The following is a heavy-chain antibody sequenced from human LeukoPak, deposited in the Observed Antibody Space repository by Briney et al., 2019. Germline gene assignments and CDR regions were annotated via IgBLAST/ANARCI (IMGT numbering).Heavy chain of an antibody. CDR2: IKEDESEK. CDR3: ATYKNWVAGDV. D-gene: IGHD7-27*01. V-gene: IGHV3-7*01. Sequence: PGGSLRLSCAASGSTFSDSWMSWVRQAPGKGPEWVANIKEDESEKHYVDSVKGRFTVSRDNAKSSLFLQMNSLRVEDTAVYYCATYKNWVAGDVWGQGTTVSVSS. CDR1: GSTFSDSW. J-gene: IGHJ6*02.